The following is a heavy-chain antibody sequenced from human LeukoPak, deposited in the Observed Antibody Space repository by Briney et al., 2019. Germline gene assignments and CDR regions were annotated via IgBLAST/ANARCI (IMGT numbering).Heavy chain of an antibody. V-gene: IGHV4-4*07. CDR3: ARGSSGWDPFDY. D-gene: IGHD6-19*01. CDR2: LYTSGST. J-gene: IGHJ4*02. Sequence: NPSETLSLTCTVSGGSISKYYWSWIRQPAGKGLEWIGRLYTSGSTNYNPSLKSRVTMSVDTSKNQFSLKLSSVTAADTAVYYCARGSSGWDPFDYWGQGTLVTVSS. CDR1: GGSISKYY.